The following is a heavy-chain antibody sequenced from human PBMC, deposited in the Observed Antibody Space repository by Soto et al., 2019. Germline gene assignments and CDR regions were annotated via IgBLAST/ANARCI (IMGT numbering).Heavy chain of an antibody. Sequence: EVQRLESGGGLVQPGGSLRLSWAASGFTFSSYAMSWVRQAPGKGLDWVSAIRGSGGSAYYADSVKGRFTISRDNSKNTLYLQMNSLRAEDTAVYYCAKDEALDVWGKGTTVTVSS. CDR3: AKDEALDV. V-gene: IGHV3-23*01. CDR2: IRGSGGSA. CDR1: GFTFSSYA. J-gene: IGHJ6*04.